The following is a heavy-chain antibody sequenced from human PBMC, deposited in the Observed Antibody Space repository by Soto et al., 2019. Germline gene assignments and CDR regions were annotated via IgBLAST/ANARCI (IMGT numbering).Heavy chain of an antibody. CDR3: ARDWPVPYCSGGSCYSGFDY. V-gene: IGHV1-46*03. D-gene: IGHD2-15*01. Sequence: GASVKVSCKASGYTFTSYYMHWVRQAPGQGLEWMGIINPSGGSTSYAQKFQGRVTMTRDTSTSTVYMELSSLRSEDTAVYYCARDWPVPYCSGGSCYSGFDYWGQGTLVTVSS. J-gene: IGHJ4*02. CDR2: INPSGGST. CDR1: GYTFTSYY.